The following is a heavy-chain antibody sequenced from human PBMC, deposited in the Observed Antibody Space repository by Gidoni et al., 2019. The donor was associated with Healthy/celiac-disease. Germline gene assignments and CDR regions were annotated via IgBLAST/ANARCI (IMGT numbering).Heavy chain of an antibody. CDR1: GSTFRSYS. J-gene: IGHJ6*02. CDR2: ISSSGSTI. CDR3: ARDLEEQLAPPYYYYGMDV. V-gene: IGHV3-21*01. D-gene: IGHD6-6*01. Sequence: EVQLVESGGGLVKPGGSLRLSCAASGSTFRSYSMNWVRQAPGKGLEWVSSISSSGSTIYYADSVKGRFTISRDNAKNSLYLQMNSLRAEDTAVYYCARDLEEQLAPPYYYYGMDVWGQGTTVTVSS.